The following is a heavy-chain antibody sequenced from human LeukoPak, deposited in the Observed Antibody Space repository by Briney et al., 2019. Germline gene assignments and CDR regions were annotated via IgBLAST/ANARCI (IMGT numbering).Heavy chain of an antibody. V-gene: IGHV3-7*03. J-gene: IGHJ4*02. CDR2: TKGDGSQK. D-gene: IGHD5-12*01. Sequence: GGSLRLSCAASGFSFSDHWLDWVRQAPGKGLEWVAHTKGDGSQKYYVDSVKGRFTISRDNAKTSLYLQMDSLRAEDTAVYYCARNRGWLQFDYWGQGTLVTVSS. CDR3: ARNRGWLQFDY. CDR1: GFSFSDHW.